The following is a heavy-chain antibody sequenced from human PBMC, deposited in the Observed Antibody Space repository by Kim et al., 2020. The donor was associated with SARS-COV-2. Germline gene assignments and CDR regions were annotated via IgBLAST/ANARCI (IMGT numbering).Heavy chain of an antibody. CDR1: GGFIGTGDYH. D-gene: IGHD2-8*01. CDR2: IYHNGNT. CDR3: VRQKGARTYYFDS. J-gene: IGHJ4*02. V-gene: IGHV4-39*01. Sequence: SETLSLTCTVSGGFIGTGDYHWGWIRQSPGKGLEWIGRIYHNGNTYYNPSLKSRVTISLDTSKNQFFLSLSSVTAADTAEFYCVRQKGARTYYFDSWCQG.